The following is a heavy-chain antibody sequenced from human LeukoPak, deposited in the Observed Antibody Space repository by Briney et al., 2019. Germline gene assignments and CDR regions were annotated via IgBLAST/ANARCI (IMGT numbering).Heavy chain of an antibody. CDR3: ARVKFGEREDYFDY. Sequence: GGSLRLSCAASGFTFRSYSMNWVRQAPGKGLEWVSYISSSSSTIYYADSVKGRFTISRDNAKSSLYLQMNSLRDEDTAVYYCARVKFGEREDYFDYWGQGTLVTVSS. J-gene: IGHJ4*02. CDR1: GFTFRSYS. D-gene: IGHD3-10*01. V-gene: IGHV3-48*02. CDR2: ISSSSSTI.